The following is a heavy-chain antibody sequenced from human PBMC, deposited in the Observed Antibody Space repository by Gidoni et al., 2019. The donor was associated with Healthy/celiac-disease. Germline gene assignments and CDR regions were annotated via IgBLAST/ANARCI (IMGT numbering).Heavy chain of an antibody. V-gene: IGHV4-34*01. CDR2: INHSGST. CDR3: ARFSTVTRGYFDY. Sequence: QVQLQQWGAGLLKPSATLSLTCAVYGGSFSGYYWSWIRQPPGKGLEWIGEINHSGSTNYIPSLKSRVTISVDTSKNQFSLKLSSVTAADTAVYYCARFSTVTRGYFDYWGQGTLVTVSS. J-gene: IGHJ4*02. CDR1: GGSFSGYY. D-gene: IGHD4-17*01.